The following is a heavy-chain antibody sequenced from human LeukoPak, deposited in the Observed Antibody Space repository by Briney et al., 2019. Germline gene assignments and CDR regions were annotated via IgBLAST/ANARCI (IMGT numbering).Heavy chain of an antibody. CDR1: GGSIRSYY. J-gene: IGHJ4*02. CDR3: ARDRRSGEDSNF. D-gene: IGHD2-15*01. Sequence: SETLSLTCTVSGGSIRSYYWSWIRQPPGKGLEWIGCIYYTGSTNYNPSLKSRVTISVDTSKNQFYLNLSSVTAADTAVYYCARDRRSGEDSNFWGQGTLVTVSS. CDR2: IYYTGST. V-gene: IGHV4-59*01.